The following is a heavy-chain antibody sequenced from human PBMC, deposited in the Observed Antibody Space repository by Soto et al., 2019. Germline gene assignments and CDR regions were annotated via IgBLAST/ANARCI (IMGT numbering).Heavy chain of an antibody. V-gene: IGHV4-4*02. J-gene: IGHJ3*02. CDR3: ARDRGYYYDSSGYGVKAFDI. D-gene: IGHD3-22*01. CDR2: IYHSGST. Sequence: NPSETLSLTCAVSGGSISSSNWWSWVRQPPGKGLEWIGEIYHSGSTNYNPSLKSRVTISVDKSKNQFSLKLSSVTAADTAVYYCARDRGYYYDSSGYGVKAFDIWGQGTMVTVSS. CDR1: GGSISSSNW.